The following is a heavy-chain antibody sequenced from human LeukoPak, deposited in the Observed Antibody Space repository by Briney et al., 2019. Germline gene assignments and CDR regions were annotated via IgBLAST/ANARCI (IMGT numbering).Heavy chain of an antibody. CDR3: ARDKIGGAFDI. CDR1: GFTFSSYS. Sequence: PGGSLRLSCAASGFTFSSYSMNWVRQAPGKGLEWVSSISSSSSYIYYADSVKGRFTISRDNAKSSLYLQMNSLRAEDTAVYYCARDKIGGAFDIWGQGTMVTVSS. J-gene: IGHJ3*02. V-gene: IGHV3-21*01. D-gene: IGHD3-16*01. CDR2: ISSSSSYI.